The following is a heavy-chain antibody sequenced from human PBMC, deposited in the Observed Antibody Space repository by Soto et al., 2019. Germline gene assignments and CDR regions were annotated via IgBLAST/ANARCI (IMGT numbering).Heavy chain of an antibody. CDR1: GFTFSSYA. D-gene: IGHD1-26*01. Sequence: GGSLRLSCAASGFTFSSYAMNWVRQAPGKGLEWVSGSSGSGGSTYYADSVKGRFTISRDNSKNTLYLQMNSLRAEDSAVYFCLKPNGTYYRDAFAIWGQGTMVTVSS. CDR3: LKPNGTYYRDAFAI. CDR2: SSGSGGST. J-gene: IGHJ3*02. V-gene: IGHV3-23*01.